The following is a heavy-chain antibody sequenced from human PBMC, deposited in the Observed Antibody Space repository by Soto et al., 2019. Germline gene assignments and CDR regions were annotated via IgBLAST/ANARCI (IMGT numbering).Heavy chain of an antibody. J-gene: IGHJ3*01. CDR3: TKEKSVTNSGYDAFDV. D-gene: IGHD3-22*01. CDR1: GFTFSSYA. CDR2: ISGSGGST. Sequence: PGGSLRLSCAASGFTFSSYAMSWVRQAPGKGLEWVSAISGSGGSTYYADSVKGRFTISRDNADNSLYLQMNSLRAEDTAVYYCTKEKSVTNSGYDAFDVWGRGTMVTVPS. V-gene: IGHV3-23*01.